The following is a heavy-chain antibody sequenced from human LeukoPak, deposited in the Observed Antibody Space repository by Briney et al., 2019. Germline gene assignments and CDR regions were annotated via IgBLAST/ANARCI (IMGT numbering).Heavy chain of an antibody. V-gene: IGHV3-21*01. Sequence: GGSLRLSCVASGFTFSSFSMNWVRQAPGKGLEWVSSISSCLSSTYYADSVKGRFTISRDNSKNSLYLQMNSLRAEDTAVYYCARDEALDYWGQGTLVTVSS. CDR2: ISSCLSST. CDR3: ARDEALDY. CDR1: GFTFSSFS. J-gene: IGHJ4*02.